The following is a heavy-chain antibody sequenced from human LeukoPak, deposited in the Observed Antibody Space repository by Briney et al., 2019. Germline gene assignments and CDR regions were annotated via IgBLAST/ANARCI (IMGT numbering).Heavy chain of an antibody. CDR2: ISYDGSNK. V-gene: IGHV3-30-3*01. D-gene: IGHD6-19*01. J-gene: IGHJ4*02. CDR1: GFTFSSYA. CDR3: ARDSVVVAADY. Sequence: GSLRLSCATSGFTFSSYAMHWVRQAPGKGLEWVAVISYDGSNKYYADSVKGRFTISRDNSKNTLYLQMNSLRAEDTAVYYCARDSVVVAADYWGQGTLVTVSS.